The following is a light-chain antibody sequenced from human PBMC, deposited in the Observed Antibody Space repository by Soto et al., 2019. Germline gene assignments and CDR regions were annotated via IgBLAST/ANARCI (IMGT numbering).Light chain of an antibody. CDR3: QLYGSSSIP. Sequence: ELVLTLLPSTLSEYPGERATLSCRASQSISEFLAWYQQKPGQAPRLLIYDASTRATGTPARFSGSGSGTDLTLSLPALELADFAVYYSQLYGSSSIPFAQGTRLEIK. J-gene: IGKJ5*01. CDR1: QSISEF. V-gene: IGKV3-20*01. CDR2: DAS.